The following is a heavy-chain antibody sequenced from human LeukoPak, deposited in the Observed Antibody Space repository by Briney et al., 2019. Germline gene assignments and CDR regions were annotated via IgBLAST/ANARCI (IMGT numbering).Heavy chain of an antibody. CDR2: ISSSSSYI. J-gene: IGHJ4*02. V-gene: IGHV3-21*01. Sequence: GGSLRLSCAASGFTFSSYSMNWVRQAPGKGLEWVSFISSSSSYIYYADSMKGRFTISRDNIKNSLYLQMNSLRAEDTAVYYCARVTVAGDLKLIDYWGQGTLVTVSS. CDR3: ARVTVAGDLKLIDY. CDR1: GFTFSSYS. D-gene: IGHD6-19*01.